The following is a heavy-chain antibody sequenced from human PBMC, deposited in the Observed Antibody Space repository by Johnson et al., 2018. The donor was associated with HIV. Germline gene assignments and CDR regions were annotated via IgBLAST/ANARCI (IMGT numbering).Heavy chain of an antibody. CDR2: ISGSGATI. CDR1: GFTFSDYY. CDR3: ARGRGALDI. Sequence: QVQLVESGGGFVQPGGSLRLSCAASGFTFSDYYVCWIRQAPGKGLEWVSYISGSGATIYYADSVKGRFTISRDNAKNSLYLQMNSLRAEDTAVYYCARGRGALDIWGQGTMVTVSS. D-gene: IGHD3-16*01. J-gene: IGHJ3*02. V-gene: IGHV3-11*01.